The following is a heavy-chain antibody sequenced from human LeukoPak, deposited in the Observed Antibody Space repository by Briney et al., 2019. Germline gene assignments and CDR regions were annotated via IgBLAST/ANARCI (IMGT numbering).Heavy chain of an antibody. Sequence: QTGGSLRLSCAASGFTFSSYGMHWVRQAPGKGLEWVAVIWYDGSNKYYADSVKGRFTISRDNAKNTLYLQMNSLRAEDTAVYFCVNGYTYGQYWGQGTLVTVSS. J-gene: IGHJ4*02. CDR1: GFTFSSYG. CDR2: IWYDGSNK. CDR3: VNGYTYGQY. D-gene: IGHD5-18*01. V-gene: IGHV3-33*01.